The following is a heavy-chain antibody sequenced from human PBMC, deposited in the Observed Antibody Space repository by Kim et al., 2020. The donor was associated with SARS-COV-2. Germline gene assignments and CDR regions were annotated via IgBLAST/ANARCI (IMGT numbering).Heavy chain of an antibody. CDR2: MYGSGSS. J-gene: IGHJ4*02. V-gene: IGHV4-4*07. CDR3: TRDSAIIPFDY. Sequence: SETLSLTCTVSGGFINGFYWSWTRQAAGKGLEWIGRMYGSGSSNYNPSLQSRVSMSVDTSKNPFSLELTSVTAADTGVYFCTRDSAIIPFDYWGPGILVTVSS. CDR1: GGFINGFY. D-gene: IGHD2-2*02.